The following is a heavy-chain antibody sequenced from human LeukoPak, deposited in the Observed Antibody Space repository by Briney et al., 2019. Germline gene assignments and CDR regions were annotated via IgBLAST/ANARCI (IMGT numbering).Heavy chain of an antibody. J-gene: IGHJ3*02. CDR3: ARDQAVAGTTDAFDI. Sequence: SVTVSCKASGGTFSSDGFSWVRQAPGQGREWMGGIIPIFGTRKYAQKFQGRVMITAEESTSTAYMELGSLRSEDTAVYYCARDQAVAGTTDAFDIWGQGTMITVSS. D-gene: IGHD6-19*01. CDR2: IIPIFGTR. V-gene: IGHV1-69*01. CDR1: GGTFSSDG.